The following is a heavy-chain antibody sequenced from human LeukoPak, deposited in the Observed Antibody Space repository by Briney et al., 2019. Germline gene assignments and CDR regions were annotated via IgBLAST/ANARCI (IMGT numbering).Heavy chain of an antibody. CDR2: ITGDGSSN. CDR3: VRGVYASGSSP. CDR1: GFTLSNYW. J-gene: IGHJ5*02. D-gene: IGHD3-10*01. V-gene: IGHV3-74*01. Sequence: GGSLRLSCEASGFTLSNYWMYWVRHAPGKGLVWVSRITGDGSSNYADSVKGRFTISRDSAKNTLYLQMNSLRAEDTAVYYCVRGVYASGSSPWGQGTLVTVSS.